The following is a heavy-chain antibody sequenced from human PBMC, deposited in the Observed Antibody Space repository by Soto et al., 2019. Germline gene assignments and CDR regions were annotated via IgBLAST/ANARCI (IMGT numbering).Heavy chain of an antibody. CDR2: ISGSSTYM. J-gene: IGHJ4*02. CDR1: GFPFSSYT. Sequence: PGGSLRLSWASSGFPFSSYTMYWVRQAPGKGLEWVSSISGSSTYMYYADSVKGRFTVSRDNAKNSLYLQMNSLRVQDTAIYYCASPPDGPEEYWGQGTQVNVSA. V-gene: IGHV3-21*01. CDR3: ASPPDGPEEY.